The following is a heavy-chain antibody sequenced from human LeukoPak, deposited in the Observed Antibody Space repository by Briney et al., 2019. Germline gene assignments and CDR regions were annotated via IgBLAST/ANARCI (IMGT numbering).Heavy chain of an antibody. CDR1: GFTFSGHN. CDR3: ARAMSTFGGVRNYFDS. CDR2: VSISSGTI. V-gene: IGHV3-48*04. J-gene: IGHJ4*02. D-gene: IGHD3-16*01. Sequence: GGSLRLPCAASGFTFSGHNMNWVRQAPGKGLEWISFVSISSGTIYYADSVNGRFRISRDNAKSSLDLEMNSLRAEDTAVYYCARAMSTFGGVRNYFDSWGQGTLVTVSS.